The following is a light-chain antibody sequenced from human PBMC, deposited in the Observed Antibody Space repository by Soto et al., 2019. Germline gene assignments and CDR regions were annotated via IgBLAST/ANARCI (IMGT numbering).Light chain of an antibody. V-gene: IGLV3-21*02. Sequence: SYELTQPPPVSVAPGQTARITCEENHIGSKSVHWYQQKPGQAPVLVVYDDSDRPSGTPERFSGSNSGNTATLTINRVEAGDEADYYCQVWDSDSDHPVFGGGTQLTVL. CDR3: QVWDSDSDHPV. CDR2: DDS. CDR1: HIGSKS. J-gene: IGLJ3*02.